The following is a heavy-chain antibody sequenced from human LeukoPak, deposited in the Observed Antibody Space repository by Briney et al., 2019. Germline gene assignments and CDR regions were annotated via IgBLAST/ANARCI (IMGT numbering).Heavy chain of an antibody. J-gene: IGHJ4*02. CDR3: ARQVTFGYAYAYYFDY. CDR1: GGSISTSYYY. V-gene: IGHV4-39*01. Sequence: SETLSLTCTVSGGSISTSYYYWGWIRQPPGKGLEWIGNIHISESTYYNPSLKSRVTISVDTSKNQFSLKLSSVTAADTAVYYCARQVTFGYAYAYYFDYWGQGSLDTVSS. D-gene: IGHD5-18*01. CDR2: IHISEST.